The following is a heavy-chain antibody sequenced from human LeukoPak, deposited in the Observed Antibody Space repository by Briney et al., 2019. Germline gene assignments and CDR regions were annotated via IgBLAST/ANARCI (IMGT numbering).Heavy chain of an antibody. CDR3: ARLPLGELSSAFDY. CDR2: IDWDDDK. CDR1: GFSLSTSGMC. D-gene: IGHD3-16*02. J-gene: IGHJ4*02. Sequence: SGPALVKPTQTLTLTCTFSGFSLSTSGMCVSWIRQPPGKALEWLARIDWDDDKYYSTSLKTRLTISKDTSKNQVVLTMTNMDPVDTATYYCARLPLGELSSAFDYWGQGTLVTVSS. V-gene: IGHV2-70*11.